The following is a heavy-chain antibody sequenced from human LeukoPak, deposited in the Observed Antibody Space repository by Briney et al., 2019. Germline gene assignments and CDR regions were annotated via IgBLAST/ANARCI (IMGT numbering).Heavy chain of an antibody. Sequence: GGSLRLSCAASGFTFSSYWMSWVRQAPGKGLEWVGSIKQDGSEKYYVDSVKGRFTMSRDNANSLYLQMNSLRAEDTAVYYCARDADRKFDYWGQGTLVTVSS. J-gene: IGHJ4*02. CDR2: IKQDGSEK. CDR1: GFTFSSYW. V-gene: IGHV3-7*01. CDR3: ARDADRKFDY. D-gene: IGHD3-16*02.